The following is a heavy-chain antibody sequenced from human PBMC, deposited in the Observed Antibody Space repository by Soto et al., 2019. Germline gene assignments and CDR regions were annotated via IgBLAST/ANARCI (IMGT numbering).Heavy chain of an antibody. J-gene: IGHJ4*02. Sequence: EVQLVESGGGLVQPGGSLRLSCAASGFTFSSYSMNWVRQAPGKGLEWVSYISSSSSTIYYADSVKGRFTISSDSAKNSLYLQMNSLRAEDTDVYYCARDRRVGPDHWGQGALVTVSS. V-gene: IGHV3-48*01. CDR1: GFTFSSYS. CDR3: ARDRRVGPDH. CDR2: ISSSSSTI. D-gene: IGHD2-2*01.